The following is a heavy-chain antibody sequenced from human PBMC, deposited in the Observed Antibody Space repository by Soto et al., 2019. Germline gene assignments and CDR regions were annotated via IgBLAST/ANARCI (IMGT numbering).Heavy chain of an antibody. Sequence: GGSLRLSCAASGVTLRSYEVDWVRPAPGKGLEWVSGIGTAGDTYYPGSVKGRFTISRENAKNSLYLQMNSLRAGDTAVYYCARGRRQRQPSYLDYRGHGTLVTVSS. J-gene: IGHJ4*01. CDR1: GVTLRSYE. CDR3: ARGRRQRQPSYLDY. V-gene: IGHV3-13*01. D-gene: IGHD6-25*01. CDR2: IGTAGDT.